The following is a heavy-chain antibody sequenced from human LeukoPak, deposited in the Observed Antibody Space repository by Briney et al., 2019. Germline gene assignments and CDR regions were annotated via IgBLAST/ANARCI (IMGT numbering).Heavy chain of an antibody. CDR1: GFTFSSYA. V-gene: IGHV3-23*01. Sequence: PGGSLRLSCAASGFTFSSYAISWVHQAPGKGLEWVSAISGSGSNTYYADSVKGRFTISRDNSKNTLYLQMNSLRAEDTAVYYCATIFGVVTTFDYWGQGTLVTVSS. D-gene: IGHD3-3*01. CDR3: ATIFGVVTTFDY. CDR2: ISGSGSNT. J-gene: IGHJ4*02.